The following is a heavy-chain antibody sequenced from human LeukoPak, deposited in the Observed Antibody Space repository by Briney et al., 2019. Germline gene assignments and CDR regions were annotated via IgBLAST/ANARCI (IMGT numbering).Heavy chain of an antibody. CDR2: ISGSGGST. J-gene: IGHJ5*02. CDR3: AKTYGSGSYYDNWFDP. V-gene: IGHV3-23*01. Sequence: GGSLRLPCAASGFTFSSYAMSWVRQAPGKGLEWVSAISGSGGSTYYADSVKGRFTISRDNSKNTLYLQMNSLRAEDTAVYYCAKTYGSGSYYDNWFDPWGQGTLVTVSS. CDR1: GFTFSSYA. D-gene: IGHD3-10*01.